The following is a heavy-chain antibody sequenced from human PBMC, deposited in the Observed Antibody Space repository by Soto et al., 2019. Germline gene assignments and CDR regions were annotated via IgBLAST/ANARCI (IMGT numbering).Heavy chain of an antibody. D-gene: IGHD6-6*01. Sequence: QVQLQQWGAGLLKPSETLSLTCAVYGGSFSGYYWSWIRQPPGKGLEWIGEINHSGSTNYNPSLKSRVTISVDTSKNPFSLKLSSVTAADTAVYYCARLVRLSWFDPWGQGTLVTVSS. J-gene: IGHJ5*02. CDR1: GGSFSGYY. CDR3: ARLVRLSWFDP. V-gene: IGHV4-34*01. CDR2: INHSGST.